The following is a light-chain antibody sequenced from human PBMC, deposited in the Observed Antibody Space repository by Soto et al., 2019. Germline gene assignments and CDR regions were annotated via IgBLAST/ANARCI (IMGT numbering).Light chain of an antibody. V-gene: IGKV1-8*01. Sequence: AIRMTQSPSSISASTGDRVTITCRASQGISSYLAWYQQKPGKAPKLLIYAASTLQGGVPSRFSGSGSGTDFTLTISCLQSEDFATYYCQQYYSYPRTFGQGTKVEIK. CDR1: QGISSY. CDR2: AAS. CDR3: QQYYSYPRT. J-gene: IGKJ1*01.